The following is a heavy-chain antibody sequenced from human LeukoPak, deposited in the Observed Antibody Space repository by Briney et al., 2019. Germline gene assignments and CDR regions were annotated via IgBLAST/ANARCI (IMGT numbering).Heavy chain of an antibody. J-gene: IGHJ4*02. CDR3: ARVEYSSSLDY. Sequence: TSETLSLTCTVSGGSISSYYWSWIRQPTGKGLEWIGYIYYSGSTNYNPSLKSRVTISVDTSKNQFSLKLSSVTAADTAVYYCARVEYSSSLDYWGQGTLVAVSS. D-gene: IGHD6-6*01. CDR1: GGSISSYY. V-gene: IGHV4-59*01. CDR2: IYYSGST.